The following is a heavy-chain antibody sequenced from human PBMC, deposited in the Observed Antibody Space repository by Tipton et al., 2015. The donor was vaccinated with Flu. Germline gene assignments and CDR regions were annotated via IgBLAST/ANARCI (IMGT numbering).Heavy chain of an antibody. CDR3: ARTHDYGGPGGQH. V-gene: IGHV4-61*02. CDR2: IYTSGST. J-gene: IGHJ1*01. CDR1: GGSISSGSYY. D-gene: IGHD4-23*01. Sequence: TLSLTCTVSGGSISSGSYYRSWIRQPAGKGLEWIGRIYTSGSTNYNPSLKSRVTISVDTSKNQFSLKLSSVTAADTAVYCCARTHDYGGPGGQHWGQGTLVTVSS.